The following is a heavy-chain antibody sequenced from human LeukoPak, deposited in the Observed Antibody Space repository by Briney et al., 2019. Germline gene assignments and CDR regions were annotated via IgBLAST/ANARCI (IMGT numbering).Heavy chain of an antibody. CDR3: ARLEHFDSP. V-gene: IGHV3-48*01. CDR2: ISSSSSTI. Sequence: GGSLRLSCAASGFTFSSYSMNWVRQAPGKGLEWVSYISSSSSTIYYADSVEGRFAISRDNAKNSLYLQMNSLRAEDTAVYYCARLEHFDSPWGQGTLVTVSS. D-gene: IGHD3-9*01. CDR1: GFTFSSYS. J-gene: IGHJ5*02.